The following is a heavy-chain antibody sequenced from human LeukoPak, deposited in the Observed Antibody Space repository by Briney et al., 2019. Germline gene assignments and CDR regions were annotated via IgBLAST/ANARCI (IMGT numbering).Heavy chain of an antibody. J-gene: IGHJ4*02. V-gene: IGHV3-66*01. CDR2: IYSGGST. CDR3: ARDERLLSFLK. D-gene: IGHD3-3*01. Sequence: GGSLRLSCAAPGFTFSSYWMSWVRQAPGKGLEWVSVIYSGGSTYYADSVKGRFTISRDNPKNTLYLQMNSLRAEDTAIYYCARDERLLSFLKWGQGTLVTVSS. CDR1: GFTFSSYW.